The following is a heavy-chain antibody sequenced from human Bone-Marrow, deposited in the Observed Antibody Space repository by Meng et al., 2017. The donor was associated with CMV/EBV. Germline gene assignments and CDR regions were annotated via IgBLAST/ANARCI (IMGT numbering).Heavy chain of an antibody. CDR2: ISSNAYGGTT. CDR1: GFTFGDYA. D-gene: IGHD3-3*01. J-gene: IGHJ4*02. Sequence: GESLKISCTTSGFTFGDYALNWVRQAPGKGLEWVAFISSNAYGGTTKYAASVKGRFSISRDDSKSIAYLQMNSLQSEDTAVYYCSRNDFWSGYFFDFWGQGTLVTVS. CDR3: SRNDFWSGYFFDF. V-gene: IGHV3-49*04.